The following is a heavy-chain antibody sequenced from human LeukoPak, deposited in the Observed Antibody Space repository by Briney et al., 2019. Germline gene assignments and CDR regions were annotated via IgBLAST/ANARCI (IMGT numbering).Heavy chain of an antibody. CDR1: GGSISSSNW. J-gene: IGHJ4*02. Sequence: PSGTLSLTCAVSGGSISSSNWWSWVRQPPGKGLEWIGEIYHSGSTNYNPSLKSRVTISVDKSKSQFSLKLSSVTVADTAVYYCARDRYYDGSLSYYELGYWGQGILVTVSS. V-gene: IGHV4-4*02. CDR3: ARDRYYDGSLSYYELGY. D-gene: IGHD3-22*01. CDR2: IYHSGST.